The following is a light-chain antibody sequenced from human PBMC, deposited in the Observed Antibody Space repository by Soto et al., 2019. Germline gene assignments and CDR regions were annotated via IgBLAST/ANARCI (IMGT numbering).Light chain of an antibody. CDR2: GAS. V-gene: IGKV3-20*01. Sequence: EIVLTQSPGTLSLSPGERATLSCRASQSVRNNFLSWYQQKPGQAPRFLIYGASTRTTGIPDRFSGGGSGTDFTLTIIRLEPEDFAVYYCQQFGSYPLTFGGGTKVEIK. CDR3: QQFGSYPLT. J-gene: IGKJ4*01. CDR1: QSVRNNF.